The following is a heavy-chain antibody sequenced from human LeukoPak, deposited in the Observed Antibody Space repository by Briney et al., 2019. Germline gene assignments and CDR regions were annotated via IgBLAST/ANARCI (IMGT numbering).Heavy chain of an antibody. CDR3: ERTVNYYDSSGYYPAWGYYYYYMDV. CDR1: GVSLSTSGMC. J-gene: IGHJ6*03. Sequence: SGPALVKPTQTLTLTCTFSGVSLSTSGMCVSWIRQPPGKALEWLALIEWCDDTYYSTSLKTRLTISKDTSKTQVVLTMTTMDTVETATYYCERTVNYYDSSGYYPAWGYYYYYMDVWGKGTPVTVS. D-gene: IGHD3-22*01. CDR2: IEWCDDT. V-gene: IGHV2-70*01.